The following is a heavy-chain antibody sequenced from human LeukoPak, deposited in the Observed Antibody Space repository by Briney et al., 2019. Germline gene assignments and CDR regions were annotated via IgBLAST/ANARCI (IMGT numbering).Heavy chain of an antibody. V-gene: IGHV4-39*01. Sequence: SETLSLTCTVSAGSISSSSYYWGWIRQPPGKGREWIGSIYYSGSTYYNPSLKSRFTISVDTSKNQFSLKLSSVTAAATAVYYCARQPLIYYYGSGSPVDSQGPWGQGTLVTVSS. J-gene: IGHJ5*02. CDR2: IYYSGST. D-gene: IGHD3-10*01. CDR1: AGSISSSSYY. CDR3: ARQPLIYYYGSGSPVDSQGP.